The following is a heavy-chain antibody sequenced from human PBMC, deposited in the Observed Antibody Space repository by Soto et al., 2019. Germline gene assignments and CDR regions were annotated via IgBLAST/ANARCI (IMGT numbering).Heavy chain of an antibody. CDR1: GGTFSSYT. CDR2: IIPILGIA. J-gene: IGHJ4*02. V-gene: IGHV1-69*02. CDR3: ARTRWEYSGYDPYFDY. Sequence: QVQLVQSGAEVKKPGSSVKVSCKASGGTFSSYTISWVRQAPGQGLEWMGRIIPILGIANYAQKFQGRVTITADKSTSTAYMELSSLRSEDTAVYYCARTRWEYSGYDPYFDYWGQGTLVTVSS. D-gene: IGHD5-12*01.